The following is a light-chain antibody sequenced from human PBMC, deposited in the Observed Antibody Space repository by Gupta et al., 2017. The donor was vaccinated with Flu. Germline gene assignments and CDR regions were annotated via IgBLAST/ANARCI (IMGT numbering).Light chain of an antibody. CDR2: SNN. V-gene: IGLV1-44*01. CDR1: SSNIGSNA. J-gene: IGLJ2*01. Sequence: QSVLTQPPSASGTPGQRVTISCSESSSNIGSNAVNWYQQLPGTAPKLLIYSNNQRHSGVPDRFSGSKSGISASLAISGLQAEDEADYYCAAWDESMNGQVFGGGTKLTVL. CDR3: AAWDESMNGQV.